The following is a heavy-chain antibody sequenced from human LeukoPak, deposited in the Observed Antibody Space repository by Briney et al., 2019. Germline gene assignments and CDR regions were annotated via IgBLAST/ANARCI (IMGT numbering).Heavy chain of an antibody. CDR1: GGSFSDYY. D-gene: IGHD3-22*01. V-gene: IGHV4-34*01. CDR2: INHSGST. CDR3: ARGLEGYYDSSGYPPGTVSYGMDV. Sequence: PSETLSPTCAVYGGSFSDYYWSWIRQPPGKGLEWIGEINHSGSTNYNPSLESRVTISVDTSKNQFSLKLSSVTAADTAVYYCARGLEGYYDSSGYPPGTVSYGMDVWGQGTTVTVSS. J-gene: IGHJ6*02.